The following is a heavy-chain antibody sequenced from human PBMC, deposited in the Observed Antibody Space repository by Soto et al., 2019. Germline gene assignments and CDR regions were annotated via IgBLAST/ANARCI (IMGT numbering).Heavy chain of an antibody. D-gene: IGHD6-19*01. CDR3: TRDPPPHNSGLPIFEY. CDR1: GFTLSSYN. Sequence: EVQLMESGGGLVQPGGSLRLSCAASGFTLSSYNMNWVRQAPGKGLEWVSFISGVNSDVFYADSVKGRFTISRDNVKNAMYLQMNSLTHEDTAVYYCTRDPPPHNSGLPIFEYWGQGTLFTVSS. J-gene: IGHJ4*02. CDR2: ISGVNSDV. V-gene: IGHV3-48*02.